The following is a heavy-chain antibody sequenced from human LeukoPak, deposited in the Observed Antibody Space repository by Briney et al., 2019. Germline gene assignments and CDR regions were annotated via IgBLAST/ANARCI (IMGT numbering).Heavy chain of an antibody. CDR3: ARGDIDTIFGVVTHYYYYYMDV. CDR1: GGSISSYY. Sequence: SETLSLTCTVSGGSISSYYWSWIRQPAGKGLEWIGRIYTSGSTNYNPSLKSRVTMSVDTSKNQFPLKLSSVTAADTAVYYCARGDIDTIFGVVTHYYYYYMDVWGKGTTVTVSS. J-gene: IGHJ6*03. V-gene: IGHV4-4*07. CDR2: IYTSGST. D-gene: IGHD3-3*01.